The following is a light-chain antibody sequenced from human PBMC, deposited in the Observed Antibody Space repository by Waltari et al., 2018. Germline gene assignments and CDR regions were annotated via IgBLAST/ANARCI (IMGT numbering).Light chain of an antibody. CDR3: QKYNTYPYT. J-gene: IGKJ3*01. Sequence: IDMTQSPSSLSASVGDRITVTCRASQDIGNFLAWYQQTPGKRPKLLIYATSTLQAGVPSRFSGSGSGTDFTLTVSNLQPEDVATYYCQKYNTYPYTFGPGTKVDI. CDR2: ATS. V-gene: IGKV1-27*01. CDR1: QDIGNF.